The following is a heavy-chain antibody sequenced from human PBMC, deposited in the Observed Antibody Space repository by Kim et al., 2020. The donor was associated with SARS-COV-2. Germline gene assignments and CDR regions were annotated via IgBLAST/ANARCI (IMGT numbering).Heavy chain of an antibody. CDR2: IYYSGST. Sequence: SETLSLTCTVSGGSISSTSYYWGWIRQPPGKGLEWIGNIYYSGSTYYNPSLKSRVTISVNTSKNQFSLKLSSVTAADTAVYYCARSERRFDYWGQGTLVTVSS. CDR1: GGSISSTSYY. V-gene: IGHV4-39*07. J-gene: IGHJ4*02. CDR3: ARSERRFDY.